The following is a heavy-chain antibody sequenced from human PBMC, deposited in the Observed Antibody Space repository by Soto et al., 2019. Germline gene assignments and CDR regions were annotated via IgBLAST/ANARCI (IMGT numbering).Heavy chain of an antibody. Sequence: SETLSLTCTVSGGSISSGGYYWSWIRQHPGKGLEWIGYIYYSGSTYYNPSLKSRVTISVDTSKNQFSLKLSSVTAADTAVYYCARAPVVVAATQRGSGGWFDPWGQGTLVTVSS. CDR2: IYYSGST. D-gene: IGHD2-15*01. CDR3: ARAPVVVAATQRGSGGWFDP. CDR1: GGSISSGGYY. V-gene: IGHV4-31*03. J-gene: IGHJ5*02.